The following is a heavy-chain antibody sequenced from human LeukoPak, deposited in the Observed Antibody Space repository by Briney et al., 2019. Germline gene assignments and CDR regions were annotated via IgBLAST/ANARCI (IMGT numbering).Heavy chain of an antibody. J-gene: IGHJ3*02. CDR2: IYPGDSDT. V-gene: IGHV5-51*01. D-gene: IGHD5-24*01. CDR1: GYSFTTYW. Sequence: GESLQISCQGSGYSFTTYWIGWVRQMPGKGLEWMGIIYPGDSDTRYSPSFQGQVTISADKSISTAYLQWNSLKASDTAMYYCARRDGYGAYDIWGQGTMVTVSS. CDR3: ARRDGYGAYDI.